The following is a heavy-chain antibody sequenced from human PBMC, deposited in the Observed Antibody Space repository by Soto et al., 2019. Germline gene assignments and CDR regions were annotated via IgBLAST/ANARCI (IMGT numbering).Heavy chain of an antibody. D-gene: IGHD1-1*01. V-gene: IGHV3-30-3*01. CDR1: GFTFSGYA. Sequence: QVQLVESGGGVVQPAGSLRLSCAASGFTFSGYAMHWVRQAPGKGLEWVAVISYDGSNKYYADSVKGRFTISRDNSKNTLFLQMNSLRPEDTAVYYCASRVTAYNSAVYIWGQGTKVTVSS. J-gene: IGHJ3*02. CDR2: ISYDGSNK. CDR3: ASRVTAYNSAVYI.